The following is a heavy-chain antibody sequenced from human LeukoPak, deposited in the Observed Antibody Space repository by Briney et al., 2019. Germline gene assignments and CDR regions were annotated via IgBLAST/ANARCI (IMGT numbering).Heavy chain of an antibody. V-gene: IGHV4-30-4*01. CDR1: GGSISSGDKY. CDR3: ARVTRWAGLDF. J-gene: IGHJ4*02. CDR2: IYYSGST. D-gene: IGHD2-21*02. Sequence: PSETLSLTCNVSGGSISSGDKYWSWIRRPPGKGLEWIGYIYYSGSTYYNPSLKSRLTISVDTSENQFSLHLISVTAADTAVYFCARVTRWAGLDFWGQGTLVTVSS.